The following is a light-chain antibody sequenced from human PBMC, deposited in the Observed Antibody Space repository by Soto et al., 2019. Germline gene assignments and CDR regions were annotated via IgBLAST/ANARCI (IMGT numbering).Light chain of an antibody. CDR3: SSYTVINTAV. CDR1: SSDVGAYNF. Sequence: QSALTQPASVSGSPGQSITISCTGTSSDVGAYNFVSWHQQHPGKAPKLMIYNVYDRPSGISPRFSGSKSGNTASLTISGLQTDDEADYYCSSYTVINTAVFGGGTKLTVL. J-gene: IGLJ3*02. V-gene: IGLV2-14*03. CDR2: NVY.